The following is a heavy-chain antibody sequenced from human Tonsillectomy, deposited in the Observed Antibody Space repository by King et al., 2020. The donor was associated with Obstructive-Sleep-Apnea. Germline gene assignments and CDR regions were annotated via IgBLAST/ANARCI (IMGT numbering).Heavy chain of an antibody. CDR1: GGSISSYY. V-gene: IGHV4-4*07. D-gene: IGHD4-17*01. J-gene: IGHJ4*02. CDR2: IYTSGST. CDR3: ARLYRPLYGDPYFDY. Sequence: QLQESGPGLVKPSETLSLTCTVSGGSISSYYWSWIRQPAGKGLEWIGRIYTSGSTNYNPSLKRRVTMSVDTSKNQFTLKLSSVTAADTAVYYCARLYRPLYGDPYFDYWGQGTLVTVSS.